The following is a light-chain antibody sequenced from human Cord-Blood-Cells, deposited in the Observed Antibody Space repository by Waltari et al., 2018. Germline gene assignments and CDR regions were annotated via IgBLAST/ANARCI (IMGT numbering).Light chain of an antibody. J-gene: IGKJ2*01. CDR2: ASS. CDR3: QQSYSTPYT. Sequence: DIQMTYSPCSLSASVGDRVTITCRASQSISRYLNWYQQKPGKAPTLLIYASSSLQSGVPSSFSGSGSDTDFTLTISSLQTENLATYYCQQSYSTPYTLGQATTLAIK. V-gene: IGKV1-39*01. CDR1: QSISRY.